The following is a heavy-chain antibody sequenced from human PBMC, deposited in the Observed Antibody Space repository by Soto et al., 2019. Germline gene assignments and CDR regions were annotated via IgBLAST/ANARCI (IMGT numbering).Heavy chain of an antibody. CDR1: GGSISSGDYY. CDR2: IYYSGST. D-gene: IGHD1-7*01. J-gene: IGHJ4*02. Sequence: PSETLSLTCTVSGGSISSGDYYWSWIRQPPGKGLEWIGYIYYSGSTYYNPSLKSRVTISVDTSKNQFSLKLSSVTAADTAVYYCARDHGAGRWNYHAFDYWGQGTLVTVSS. V-gene: IGHV4-30-4*01. CDR3: ARDHGAGRWNYHAFDY.